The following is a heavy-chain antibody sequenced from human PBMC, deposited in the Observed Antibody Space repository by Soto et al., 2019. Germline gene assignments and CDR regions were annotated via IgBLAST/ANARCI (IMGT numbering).Heavy chain of an antibody. Sequence: SETLSLTCTVSGGSISSGGYYWSWIRQHPGKGLEWIGYIYYSGSTYYNPSLKSRVTISVDTSKNQFSLKLSSVTAADTAVYYCARETTDYYYYYYMDVWGKGTTVTVSS. J-gene: IGHJ6*03. CDR2: IYYSGST. D-gene: IGHD4-4*01. CDR3: ARETTDYYYYYYMDV. V-gene: IGHV4-31*03. CDR1: GGSISSGGYY.